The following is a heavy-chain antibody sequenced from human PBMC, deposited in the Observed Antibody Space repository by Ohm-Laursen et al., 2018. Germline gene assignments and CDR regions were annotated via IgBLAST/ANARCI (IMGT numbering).Heavy chain of an antibody. J-gene: IGHJ6*02. Sequence: GSLRLSCAASGFTFSDYYMSWIRQAPGKGLEWVSYISSSGSTIYYADSVKGRFTISRDNAKNSLYLQMNSLRAEDTALYYCAKDSSGGYYGMHVWGQGTTVTVSS. CDR1: GFTFSDYY. CDR3: AKDSSGGYYGMHV. CDR2: ISSSGSTI. V-gene: IGHV3-11*01. D-gene: IGHD3-10*01.